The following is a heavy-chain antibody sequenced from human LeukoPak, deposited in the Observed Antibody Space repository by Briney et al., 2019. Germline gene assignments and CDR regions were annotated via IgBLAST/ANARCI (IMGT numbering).Heavy chain of an antibody. CDR1: GFRFRSNG. V-gene: IGHV3-48*03. Sequence: GGSLRLSCTASGFRFRSNGMNWVRQAPGKGLEWVSYIGSSGFTTYYADSVKGRFTISRDNAKDSLYLQMNSLRAEDTAIYYCAREEGRYQLILGDSIDYWGQGTLVTVSS. CDR2: IGSSGFTT. D-gene: IGHD2-2*01. J-gene: IGHJ4*02. CDR3: AREEGRYQLILGDSIDY.